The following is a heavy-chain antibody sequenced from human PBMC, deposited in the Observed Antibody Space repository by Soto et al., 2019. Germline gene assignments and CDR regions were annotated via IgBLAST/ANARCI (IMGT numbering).Heavy chain of an antibody. CDR3: TTHVLQVSDWIMFFDY. V-gene: IGHV3-15*01. CDR1: GFNFNNAW. Sequence: EVQLVQSGGGLGRPGGSLRLSCVASGFNFNNAWMGWVRQAPGKGLEWVGRIKTNADGATTDYAAPVKGRFTISRDDSEKTLYLQMSSLRTDDTAVYFCTTHVLQVSDWIMFFDYWGQGVLVTVSS. J-gene: IGHJ4*02. CDR2: IKTNADGATT. D-gene: IGHD2-2*03.